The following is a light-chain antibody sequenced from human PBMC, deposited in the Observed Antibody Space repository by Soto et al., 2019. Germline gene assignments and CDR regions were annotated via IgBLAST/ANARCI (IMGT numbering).Light chain of an antibody. CDR3: QQYENLPYT. J-gene: IGKJ2*01. CDR2: DIS. Sequence: DIQMTQSASSLSASVGDRVTITCQASQVISNYLHWYQQKPGKAPKLLIYDISTMDIGVPSRFSGSGAGTDFTFTITGLQPDDIATYYCQQYENLPYTFGQGTKLEI. V-gene: IGKV1-33*01. CDR1: QVISNY.